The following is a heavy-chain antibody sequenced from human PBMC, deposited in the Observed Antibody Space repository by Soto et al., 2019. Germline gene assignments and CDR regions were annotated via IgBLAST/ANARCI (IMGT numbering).Heavy chain of an antibody. CDR2: ISSSSSYI. Sequence: GGSLRLSCAASGFTFSSYSMNWVRQAPGKGLEWVSSISSSSSYIYYADSVKGRFTISRDNAKNSLYLQMNSLRAEDTAVYYCARFRVLRLPGSIAAAEKRYYYYYGMDVWGQGTTVTVSS. CDR1: GFTFSSYS. V-gene: IGHV3-21*01. D-gene: IGHD6-13*01. CDR3: ARFRVLRLPGSIAAAEKRYYYYYGMDV. J-gene: IGHJ6*02.